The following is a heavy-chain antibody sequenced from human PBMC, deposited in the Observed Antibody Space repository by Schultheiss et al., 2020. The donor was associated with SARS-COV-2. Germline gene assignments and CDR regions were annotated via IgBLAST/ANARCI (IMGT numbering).Heavy chain of an antibody. Sequence: SETLSLTCSVSGGSLSSDYWSWIRQPAGKGLEWIGRIYTSGITVYNPSLQSRVTMSIDTSKNQFSLKLSSVTAADTAVYYCARVPGGDYGGVDYWGQGTLVTVSS. J-gene: IGHJ4*02. CDR3: ARVPGGDYGGVDY. D-gene: IGHD4-23*01. CDR2: IYTSGIT. V-gene: IGHV4-4*07. CDR1: GGSLSSDY.